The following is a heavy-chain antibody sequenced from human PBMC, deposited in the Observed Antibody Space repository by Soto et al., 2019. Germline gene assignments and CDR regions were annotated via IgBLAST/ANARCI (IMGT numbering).Heavy chain of an antibody. D-gene: IGHD2-2*01. CDR1: GGSFSSLV. J-gene: IGHJ5*02. Sequence: SVKVSCKASGGSFSSLVISWLRQAPGQGPEWMGGINPMLGVANFVQKFQDRVTITADESTTTAYMELSSLRSEDTAVYYCARGPAQFDPWGQGTLVTVSS. V-gene: IGHV1-69*10. CDR2: INPMLGVA. CDR3: ARGPAQFDP.